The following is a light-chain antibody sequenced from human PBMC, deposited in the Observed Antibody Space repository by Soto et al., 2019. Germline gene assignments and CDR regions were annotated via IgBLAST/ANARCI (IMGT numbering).Light chain of an antibody. CDR3: QQRSSWPLT. CDR1: QSVSSN. V-gene: IGKV3-11*01. CDR2: DAS. Sequence: ERVVTRSRGTLYLSPGERATLSCRASQSVSSNLAWYQQKPGQAPRLLIYDASNRATGIPARFSGSGSGTDFTLTISSLEPEDFAVYYCQQRSSWPLTFGGGTKVDIK. J-gene: IGKJ4*01.